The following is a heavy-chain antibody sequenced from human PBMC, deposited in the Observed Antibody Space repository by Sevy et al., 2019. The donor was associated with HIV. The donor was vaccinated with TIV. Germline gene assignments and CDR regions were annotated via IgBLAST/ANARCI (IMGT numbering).Heavy chain of an antibody. Sequence: SLKISCAASGFTFDDYAMHWVRQAPGKGLEWVSGISWNSGSIGYADSVKGRFTISRDNAKNSLYLQMNSLRAEDTALYYCAKSRTENYYYYMDVWGKGTTVTVSS. V-gene: IGHV3-9*01. D-gene: IGHD2-21*02. CDR1: GFTFDDYA. CDR2: ISWNSGSI. CDR3: AKSRTENYYYYMDV. J-gene: IGHJ6*03.